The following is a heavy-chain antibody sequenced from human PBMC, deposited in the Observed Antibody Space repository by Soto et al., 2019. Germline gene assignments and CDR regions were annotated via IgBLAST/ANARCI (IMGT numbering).Heavy chain of an antibody. CDR1: GGTFSSYA. J-gene: IGHJ6*02. CDR2: IIPIFGTA. Sequence: ASVKVSCKASGGTFSSYAISWVRQAPGQGLEWMGGIIPIFGTANYALKFQGRVTITADESTSTAYMELSSLRSEDTAVYYCARVRFLEWFTDGMDVWGQGTTVTVSS. V-gene: IGHV1-69*13. CDR3: ARVRFLEWFTDGMDV. D-gene: IGHD3-3*01.